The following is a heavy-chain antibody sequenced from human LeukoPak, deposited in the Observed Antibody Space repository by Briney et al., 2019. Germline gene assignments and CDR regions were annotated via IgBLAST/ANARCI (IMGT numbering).Heavy chain of an antibody. D-gene: IGHD3-3*01. CDR2: ISAYNGNT. V-gene: IGHV1-18*01. J-gene: IGHJ4*02. CDR1: GYTFTSYG. CDR3: ARDYDFWSGYRYGFDY. Sequence: ASVKVSCKASGYTFTSYGISWVRQAPGQGLEWMGWISAYNGNTNYAQKLQGRVTMTTDTSTSTAYMELRSLRSDDTAVYYCARDYDFWSGYRYGFDYWGQGTLVTVSS.